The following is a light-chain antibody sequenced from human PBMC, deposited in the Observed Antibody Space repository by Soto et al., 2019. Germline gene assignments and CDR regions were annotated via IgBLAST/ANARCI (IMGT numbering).Light chain of an antibody. J-gene: IGKJ1*01. CDR2: VAS. Sequence: EIVMTQSPATLSVSPGERATLACRASQSVSSNLAWYQQKPGQAPRLLIYVASTRATGIPARFSGSGSGTEFTLTISSLQSEDFAVYYCQQYNNWPRTFGQGTKVAIK. CDR1: QSVSSN. CDR3: QQYNNWPRT. V-gene: IGKV3-15*01.